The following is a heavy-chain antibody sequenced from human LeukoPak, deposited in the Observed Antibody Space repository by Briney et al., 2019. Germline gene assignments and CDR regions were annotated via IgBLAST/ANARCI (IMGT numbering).Heavy chain of an antibody. CDR3: ARVLAAAGNNWFDP. Sequence: SQTLSLTCAVSGGSISSGGYSWSWIRQPPGKAMEFIAYIYYTGNTYFNPSLKSRVTISVDTSKNQFSLKLSSVTAADTAVYYCARVLAAAGNNWFDPWGQGTLVTVSS. V-gene: IGHV4-30-4*07. CDR1: GGSISSGGYS. CDR2: IYYTGNT. J-gene: IGHJ5*02. D-gene: IGHD6-13*01.